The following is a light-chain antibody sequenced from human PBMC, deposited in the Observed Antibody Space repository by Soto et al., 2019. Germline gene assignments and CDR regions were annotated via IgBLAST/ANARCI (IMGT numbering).Light chain of an antibody. J-gene: IGLJ2*01. CDR1: NSNIGAGYL. Sequence: QSVLTQPPSVSGAPGQRVTISCTGSNSNIGAGYLVHWYQQLPGTAPKLLIYGNINRPSGVPDRSSGSKSGTSASLAITGLQGEDEADYYCQSYDSGLSAVVFGGGTKVTVL. V-gene: IGLV1-40*01. CDR2: GNI. CDR3: QSYDSGLSAVV.